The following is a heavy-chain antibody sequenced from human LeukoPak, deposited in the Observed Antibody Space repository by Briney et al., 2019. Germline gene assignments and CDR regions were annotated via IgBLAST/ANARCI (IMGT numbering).Heavy chain of an antibody. Sequence: ASVKVSCKASGGTFSSYAISWVRQAPGQGLEWMGGIIPIFGTTNYAQKFQGRVTITADESTSTAYMELSSLRSEDTAVYYCARDLNGDSGYWGQGTLVTVSS. V-gene: IGHV1-69*13. CDR1: GGTFSSYA. CDR2: IIPIFGTT. D-gene: IGHD4-17*01. J-gene: IGHJ4*02. CDR3: ARDLNGDSGY.